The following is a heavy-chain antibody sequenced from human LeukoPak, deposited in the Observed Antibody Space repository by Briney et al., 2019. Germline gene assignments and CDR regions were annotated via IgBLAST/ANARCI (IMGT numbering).Heavy chain of an antibody. D-gene: IGHD2-21*01. CDR2: IKQDGSEK. Sequence: PGGSLRLSCAASGFTFNNYWMSWVRQAPGKGLEWVANIKQDGSEKYYVDSVKGRSTISRDNAKNSLYLQMNSLRAEDTAVYYCARHIGTYYDYWGQGTLVTVS. CDR1: GFTFNNYW. J-gene: IGHJ4*02. V-gene: IGHV3-7*01. CDR3: ARHIGTYYDY.